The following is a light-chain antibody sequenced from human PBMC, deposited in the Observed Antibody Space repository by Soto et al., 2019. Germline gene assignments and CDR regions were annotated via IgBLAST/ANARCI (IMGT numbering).Light chain of an antibody. J-gene: IGLJ2*01. V-gene: IGLV1-44*01. Sequence: QSVLTQPPSASGTPGQRVTISCSGTISNIGSNPVDWYQQVPGTAPKLLIYTNNQRPSGVPDRFSGSRSGTSASLAITGLQAEDEADYYCQSYDSSLSGSVFGGGTKLTVL. CDR3: QSYDSSLSGSV. CDR1: ISNIGSNP. CDR2: TNN.